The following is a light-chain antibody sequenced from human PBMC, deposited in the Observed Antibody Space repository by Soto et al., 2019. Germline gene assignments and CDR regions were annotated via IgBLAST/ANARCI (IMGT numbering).Light chain of an antibody. CDR2: EVS. CDR3: SSYTSSSTLV. Sequence: QSALTQPASLSGSPGQSITISCTGTSSDVGGYNYVSWCQQHPGKAPKLMIYEVSNRPSGVSNRFSGSKSVNTASLTISGLQAEDEADYYCSSYTSSSTLVFGGGTQLTVL. J-gene: IGLJ3*02. V-gene: IGLV2-14*01. CDR1: SSDVGGYNY.